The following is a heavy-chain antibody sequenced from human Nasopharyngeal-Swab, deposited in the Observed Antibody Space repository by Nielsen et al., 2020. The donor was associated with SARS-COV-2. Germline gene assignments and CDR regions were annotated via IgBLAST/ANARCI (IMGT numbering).Heavy chain of an antibody. Sequence: GESLKISCAASGFTFSSYAMHWVRQAPGKGLEYVSAISSNGGSTYYANSVKGRFTISRDNSKNTLYLQMNSLRAEDTAVYYCAKDEDSSGWPGGVDYWGQGTLVTVSS. V-gene: IGHV3-64*01. CDR2: ISSNGGST. J-gene: IGHJ4*02. CDR3: AKDEDSSGWPGGVDY. D-gene: IGHD6-19*01. CDR1: GFTFSSYA.